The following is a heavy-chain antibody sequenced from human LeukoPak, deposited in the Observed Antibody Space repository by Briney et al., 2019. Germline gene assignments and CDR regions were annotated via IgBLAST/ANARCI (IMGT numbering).Heavy chain of an antibody. CDR1: GFTVSSNY. CDR3: ARDLTEYSSLEVAFDI. CDR2: IYSGGST. D-gene: IGHD6-6*01. J-gene: IGHJ3*02. V-gene: IGHV3-66*01. Sequence: GGSLRLSCAASGFTVSSNYMSWVRQAPGKGLEWVSVIYSGGSTYYADSVKGRFTISRDNSKNTLYLQMNSLRAEDTAVYYCARDLTEYSSLEVAFDIWGQGTTVTISS.